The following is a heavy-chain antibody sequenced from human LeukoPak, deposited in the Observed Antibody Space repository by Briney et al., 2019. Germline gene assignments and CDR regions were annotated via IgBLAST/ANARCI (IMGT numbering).Heavy chain of an antibody. Sequence: GGSLRLSCAASGFTFSSYAMSWVRQAPGKGLEWVSGISASGGTTYYADSVKGRFAISRDNSKDTLYLQMSSLRAEDTAVYYCAKDLRSPVVAATGGFDYWGQGTLVTVSS. V-gene: IGHV3-23*01. D-gene: IGHD2-15*01. CDR2: ISASGGTT. CDR1: GFTFSSYA. J-gene: IGHJ4*02. CDR3: AKDLRSPVVAATGGFDY.